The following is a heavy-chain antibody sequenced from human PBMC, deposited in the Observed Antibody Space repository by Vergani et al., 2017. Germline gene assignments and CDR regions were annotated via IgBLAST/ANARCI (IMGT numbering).Heavy chain of an antibody. D-gene: IGHD1-1*01. CDR1: EFTFTNYW. J-gene: IGHJ4*02. CDR2: IYPADSDT. CDR3: VRHTTNTDY. V-gene: IGHV5-51*01. Sequence: EVDLVQSGAEVKKPGESLRISCKVSEFTFTNYWIGWVRQMPGKGLEWMGIIYPADSDTRYSPSFQGQVTISADKSTSTAFLQWSSLKASDTAIYYCVRHTTNTDYWGQGTLVTVSS.